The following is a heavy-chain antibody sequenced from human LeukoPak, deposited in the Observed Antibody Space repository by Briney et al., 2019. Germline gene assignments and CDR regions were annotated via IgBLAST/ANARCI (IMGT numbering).Heavy chain of an antibody. CDR2: ISSSGSTI. Sequence: HGGSQRLSCAASGFRFSSYEMNWLRQAPGKGLEGVSYISSSGSTIYYAGSVKGRFPISRDNAKNSMYLQMNSLRADAMAVYYCARAFIAAAGGGFDYWGQGTLVTVSS. D-gene: IGHD6-13*01. J-gene: IGHJ4*02. CDR3: ARAFIAAAGGGFDY. CDR1: GFRFSSYE. V-gene: IGHV3-48*03.